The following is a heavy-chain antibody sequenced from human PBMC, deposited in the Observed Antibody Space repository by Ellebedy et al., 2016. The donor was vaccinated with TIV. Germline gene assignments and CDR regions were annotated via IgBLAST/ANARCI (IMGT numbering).Heavy chain of an antibody. D-gene: IGHD6-13*01. CDR3: ARRSRYSSTWYALDY. V-gene: IGHV5-51*01. CDR1: GYTFTTYW. J-gene: IGHJ4*02. Sequence: GESLKISCKGSGYTFTTYWIAWVRQMPGKGLEWMGVIYPGDSETRYNPSFQGQVTISADKSNSTASLQWSRLKASDTAMYYCARRSRYSSTWYALDYWGQGTLVTVSS. CDR2: IYPGDSET.